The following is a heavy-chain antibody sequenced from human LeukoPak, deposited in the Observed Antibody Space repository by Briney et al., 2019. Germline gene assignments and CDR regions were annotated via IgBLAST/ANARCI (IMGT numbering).Heavy chain of an antibody. V-gene: IGHV1-18*01. J-gene: IGHJ4*02. D-gene: IGHD6-13*01. CDR1: GYTFTSYG. Sequence: ASVKVSCKASGYTFTSYGISWVRQAPGQGLEWMGWISAYNGDTNYAQKLQGRVTMTTDTSTSTAYMELRSLRSDDTAVYYCARDFLGIAAAGRFGYWGQGTLATVSS. CDR3: ARDFLGIAAAGRFGY. CDR2: ISAYNGDT.